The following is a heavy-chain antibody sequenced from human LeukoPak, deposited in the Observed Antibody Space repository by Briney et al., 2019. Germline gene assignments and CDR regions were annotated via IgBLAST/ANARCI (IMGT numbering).Heavy chain of an antibody. Sequence: SETLSLTCTVSGGSISSSSYYWGWIRQPPGKGLEWIGSIYYSGSTYYNPSLKSRVTISVDTSKNQFSLKLSSVTAADTAVYYCARDPMSRWYFDLWGRGTLVTVSS. CDR1: GGSISSSSYY. V-gene: IGHV4-39*07. D-gene: IGHD3-10*02. CDR3: ARDPMSRWYFDL. CDR2: IYYSGST. J-gene: IGHJ2*01.